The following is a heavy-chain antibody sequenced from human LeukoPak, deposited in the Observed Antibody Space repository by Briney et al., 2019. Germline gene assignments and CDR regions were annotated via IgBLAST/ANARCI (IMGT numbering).Heavy chain of an antibody. J-gene: IGHJ4*02. CDR2: INHSGST. D-gene: IGHD1-26*01. Sequence: SETLSLTCAVYGGSFSGYYWSWIRQPPGKGLEWIGEINHSGSTNYNPSLKSRVTISVDTSKNQFSLKLNSVAAADTAVYYCARGLYSSGSYYNFDFWGQGILVTVSS. CDR1: GGSFSGYY. CDR3: ARGLYSSGSYYNFDF. V-gene: IGHV4-34*01.